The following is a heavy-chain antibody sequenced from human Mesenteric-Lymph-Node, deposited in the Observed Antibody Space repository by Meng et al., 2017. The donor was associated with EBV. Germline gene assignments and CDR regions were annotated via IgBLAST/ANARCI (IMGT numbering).Heavy chain of an antibody. J-gene: IGHJ4*02. CDR3: AVDVDCDGGSCYLFEF. V-gene: IGHV4-34*01. CDR1: GGSFSGYY. Sequence: LRQWADGLWSPSESRSRTCVGYGGSFSGYYWSWIRQPPGKGLEWIGEINHSGSTNYNPSLTSRVTISVDTSKNQFSLKLSSVTAADTAVYYCAVDVDCDGGSCYLFEFWGQGTLVTVSS. CDR2: INHSGST. D-gene: IGHD2-15*01.